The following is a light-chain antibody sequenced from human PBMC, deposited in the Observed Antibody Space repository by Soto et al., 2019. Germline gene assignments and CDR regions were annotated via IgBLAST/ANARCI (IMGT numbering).Light chain of an antibody. CDR3: HQYNSNWT. Sequence: DIQMTQSPSTLSASVGDRVTITCRASQSTSSYLAWYQQKPGKAPKVLIYMASKLESGVPSRFSGSGSGTEFTLTISSLQPDDFATYYCHQYNSNWTFGQGTKVDIK. V-gene: IGKV1-5*03. CDR1: QSTSSY. CDR2: MAS. J-gene: IGKJ1*01.